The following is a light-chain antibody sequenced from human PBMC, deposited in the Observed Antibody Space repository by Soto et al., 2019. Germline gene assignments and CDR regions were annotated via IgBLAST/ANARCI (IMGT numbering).Light chain of an antibody. CDR3: QQYNTFPYT. CDR1: QSVSTW. CDR2: DAS. J-gene: IGKJ2*01. V-gene: IGKV1-5*01. Sequence: DIPMTQSPSTLSASVGDRVTITCRASQSVSTWLAWYQQKPAKAPKILIHDASSLESGVPSRFSGSASGTEFTLIINSLQAEDFATYYCQQYNTFPYTFGQVTKLEIK.